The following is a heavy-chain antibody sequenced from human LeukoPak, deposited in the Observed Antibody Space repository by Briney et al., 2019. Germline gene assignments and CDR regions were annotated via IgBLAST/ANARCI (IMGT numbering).Heavy chain of an antibody. CDR1: GFTFSSYG. D-gene: IGHD3-9*01. CDR2: ISYDGSNK. J-gene: IGHJ4*02. V-gene: IGHV3-30*18. Sequence: PGGSLRLSCAASGFTFSSYGMHWVRQAPGKGLEWVAVISYDGSNKYYADPVKGRFTISRDNSKNTLYLQMNSLRAEDTAVYYCAKDRTSYYLDYWGQGTLVTVSS. CDR3: AKDRTSYYLDY.